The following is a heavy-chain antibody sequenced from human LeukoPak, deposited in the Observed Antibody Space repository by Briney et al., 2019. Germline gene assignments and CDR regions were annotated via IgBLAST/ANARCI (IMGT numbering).Heavy chain of an antibody. CDR2: INHSGST. J-gene: IGHJ4*02. D-gene: IGHD5-18*01. CDR1: GGSFSGYY. Sequence: PSETLSLTCAVYGGSFSGYYWSWIRQPPGKGLEWIGEINHSGSTNYNPSLKSRVTISVDTSKNQFSLKLSSVTAADTAVYYCARESGYSYGYSHYFDYWGQGTLVTVSS. CDR3: ARESGYSYGYSHYFDY. V-gene: IGHV4-34*01.